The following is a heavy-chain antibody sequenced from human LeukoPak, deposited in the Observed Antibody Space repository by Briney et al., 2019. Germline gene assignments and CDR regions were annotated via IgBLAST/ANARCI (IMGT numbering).Heavy chain of an antibody. CDR2: ISAGSTNK. CDR3: AKLKAVVEATGPDY. J-gene: IGHJ4*02. CDR1: GFTFSGFA. D-gene: IGHD2-15*01. V-gene: IGHV3-23*01. Sequence: PGGSLRLSCAVSGFTFSGFAMSWVRLVPGKGLQWVSSISAGSTNKYYADSVKGRFTISRDNSRNTLYLQMNSLRADDTAIYYCAKLKAVVEATGPDYWGQGTLVTVSS.